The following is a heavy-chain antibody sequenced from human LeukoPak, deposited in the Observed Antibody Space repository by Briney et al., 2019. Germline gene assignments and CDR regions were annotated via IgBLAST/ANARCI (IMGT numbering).Heavy chain of an antibody. CDR1: GGSINSGSFY. Sequence: SETLSLTCTVSGGSINSGSFYWGWIRQPPGKGLDWIGSISYSGSTYYNPSLKSRVTISVDTSKNQFSLKLSSVTAADTAVYYCARATYYYDSSGYWTLEFDFDIWGQGTMVTVSS. CDR2: ISYSGST. V-gene: IGHV4-39*07. J-gene: IGHJ3*02. CDR3: ARATYYYDSSGYWTLEFDFDI. D-gene: IGHD3-22*01.